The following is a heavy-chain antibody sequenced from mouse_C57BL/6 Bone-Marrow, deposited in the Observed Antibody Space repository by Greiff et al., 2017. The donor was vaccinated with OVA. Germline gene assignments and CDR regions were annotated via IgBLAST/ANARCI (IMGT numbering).Heavy chain of an antibody. D-gene: IGHD1-1*01. CDR1: GFNIQDYY. V-gene: IGHV14-2*01. CDR2: IDPEDGET. J-gene: IGHJ3*01. CDR3: AREVYYCGSSYVNWFAY. Sequence: EVKLQESGAELVKPGASVKLSCTASGFNIQDYYMHWVKQRTEQGLEWIGRIDPEDGETKYAPKFQGKTTITADTSSNTAYLQLSRLTSEDTAVYYWAREVYYCGSSYVNWFAYWGQGTLVTVSA.